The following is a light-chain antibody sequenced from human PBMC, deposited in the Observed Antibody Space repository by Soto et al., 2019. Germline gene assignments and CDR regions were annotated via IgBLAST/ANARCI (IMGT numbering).Light chain of an antibody. J-gene: IGKJ1*01. CDR1: QSLTSSY. Sequence: EIVLTQSPGTLSLSPGERATLSCRASQSLTSSYLAWYQQKPGQAPRLLIYGASSRATGIPDRFTGSGSGTDFTLTISRLEPEDFAVYYCQQCDGSPRTFGQGTKVDIK. CDR2: GAS. CDR3: QQCDGSPRT. V-gene: IGKV3-20*01.